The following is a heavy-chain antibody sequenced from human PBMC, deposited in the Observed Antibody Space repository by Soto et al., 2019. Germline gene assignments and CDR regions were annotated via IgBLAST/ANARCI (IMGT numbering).Heavy chain of an antibody. Sequence: VLPGWSLRLSWSASGFTFSSYAMSWVRQAPGKGLEWVSAISGSGGSTYYADSVKGRFTISRDNSKNTLYLQMNSLRAEDTAVYYCAKYIVVVPADDNWFDPWGQGTLVTVSS. D-gene: IGHD2-2*01. V-gene: IGHV3-23*01. CDR3: AKYIVVVPADDNWFDP. CDR1: GFTFSSYA. J-gene: IGHJ5*02. CDR2: ISGSGGST.